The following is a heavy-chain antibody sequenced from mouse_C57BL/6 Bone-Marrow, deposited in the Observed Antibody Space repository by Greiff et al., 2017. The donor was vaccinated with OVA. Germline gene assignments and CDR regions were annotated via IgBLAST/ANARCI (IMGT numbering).Heavy chain of an antibody. D-gene: IGHD2-3*01. J-gene: IGHJ2*01. CDR2: IYPRSGNT. Sequence: VQLQQSGAELARPGASVKLSCKASGYTFTSYGISWVKQRTGQGLEWIGEIYPRSGNTYYNEKFKGKATLTADKSSSTAYMELRSLTSEDAAVYFCARVKGLLYYFDYWGQGTTLTVSS. CDR3: ARVKGLLYYFDY. V-gene: IGHV1-81*01. CDR1: GYTFTSYG.